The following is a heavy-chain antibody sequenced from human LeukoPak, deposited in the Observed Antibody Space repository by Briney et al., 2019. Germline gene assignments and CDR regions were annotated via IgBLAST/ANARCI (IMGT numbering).Heavy chain of an antibody. CDR2: IIPIFGTA. Sequence: SVKVSCKASGGTFSSYAISWVRQAPGQGLEWMGGIIPIFGTANYTQKFQGRVTITADESTSTAYMELSSLRSEDTAVYYCARDSYSIQLWPTGYNWFDPWGQGTLVTVSS. CDR1: GGTFSSYA. CDR3: ARDSYSIQLWPTGYNWFDP. V-gene: IGHV1-69*13. D-gene: IGHD5-18*01. J-gene: IGHJ5*02.